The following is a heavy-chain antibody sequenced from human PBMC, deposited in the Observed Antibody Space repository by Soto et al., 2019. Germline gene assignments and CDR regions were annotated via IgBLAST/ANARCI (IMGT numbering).Heavy chain of an antibody. Sequence: PGGSLRLSCAASGLIFSDVWITWVRQAPGKGLEWVGRIKTKPDDGTIDYAAPVRGRFTISRDDSENTLYLQMTSLTPDDTGVYYCTTSNLGVDFWGPGTLVTVSS. V-gene: IGHV3-15*01. CDR1: GLIFSDVW. CDR2: IKTKPDDGTI. CDR3: TTSNLGVDF. J-gene: IGHJ4*02. D-gene: IGHD1-1*01.